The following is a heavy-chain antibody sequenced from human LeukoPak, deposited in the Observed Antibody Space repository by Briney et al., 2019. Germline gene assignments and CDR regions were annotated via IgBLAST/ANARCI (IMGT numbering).Heavy chain of an antibody. J-gene: IGHJ6*02. D-gene: IGHD6-19*01. CDR3: AKAVGQWPTGFYGMDA. CDR1: GFIFSNCA. Sequence: GGSLILSCAGSGFIFSNCAMNWVRQAPGEVQDWAEGIDSSGRHAYYADSVRGRFTISRDNSKNTLFLEMKSLRVDDTAVFYCAKAVGQWPTGFYGMDAWGQGTTVTVSS. V-gene: IGHV3-23*01. CDR2: IDSSGRHA.